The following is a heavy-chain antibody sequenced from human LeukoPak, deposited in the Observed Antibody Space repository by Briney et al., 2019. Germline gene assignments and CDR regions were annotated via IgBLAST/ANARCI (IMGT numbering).Heavy chain of an antibody. D-gene: IGHD5-18*01. CDR3: ARAGLYRKWIQPWLPYFDY. CDR2: IYHSGSA. J-gene: IGHJ4*02. V-gene: IGHV4-30-2*01. Sequence: SETLSLTCAVSGGSISSGGYSWSWIRQPPGKGLEWIGYIYHSGSANYNPSLKSRVTISVDTSKNQFSLKLSSVTAADTAVYYCARAGLYRKWIQPWLPYFDYWGQGTLVTVSS. CDR1: GGSISSGGYS.